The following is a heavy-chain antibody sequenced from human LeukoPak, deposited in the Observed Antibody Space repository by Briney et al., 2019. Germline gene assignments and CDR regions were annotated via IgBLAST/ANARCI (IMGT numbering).Heavy chain of an antibody. CDR3: ARDLDDYNAFPPIFQH. D-gene: IGHD5-24*01. V-gene: IGHV3-23*01. CDR2: ISGSGDST. CDR1: GFTFSSYA. J-gene: IGHJ1*01. Sequence: GGSLRLSCAASGFTFSSYAMSWARQAPGKGLEWVSAISGSGDSTYYADSMKGRFTISRDNSKDTLYLQMNSLSAEDTAFYYCARDLDDYNAFPPIFQHWGQGTVVTVSS.